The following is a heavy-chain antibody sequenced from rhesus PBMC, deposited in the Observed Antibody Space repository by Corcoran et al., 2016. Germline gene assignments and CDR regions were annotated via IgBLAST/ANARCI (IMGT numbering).Heavy chain of an antibody. CDR2: MYWNDSK. D-gene: IGHD5-30*01. Sequence: QVTLKESGPAPVKPTQTLTLTCTFSGFSISTSGTGVGWLRQPPGKALEWLASMYWNDSKYYSTSLKSRLTISKDTSKNQVVLTMTNMDPVDTATYYCARALRGYSGYSSGTFGYWGQGVLVTVSS. CDR3: ARALRGYSGYSSGTFGY. J-gene: IGHJ4*01. CDR1: GFSISTSGTG. V-gene: IGHV2-95*01.